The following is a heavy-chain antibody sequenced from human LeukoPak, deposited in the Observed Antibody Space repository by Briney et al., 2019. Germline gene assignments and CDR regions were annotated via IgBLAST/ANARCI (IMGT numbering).Heavy chain of an antibody. CDR2: INPNSGGT. Sequence: ASVKVSCKASGYTFTGYYMHWVRQAPGQGLEWMGWINPNSGGTNYAQKFQGRVTMTRDASTSTVYMELSSLRSEDTAVYYCARDGVYCGGDCLSSWFDPWGQGTLVTVSS. CDR3: ARDGVYCGGDCLSSWFDP. J-gene: IGHJ5*02. CDR1: GYTFTGYY. D-gene: IGHD2-21*02. V-gene: IGHV1-2*02.